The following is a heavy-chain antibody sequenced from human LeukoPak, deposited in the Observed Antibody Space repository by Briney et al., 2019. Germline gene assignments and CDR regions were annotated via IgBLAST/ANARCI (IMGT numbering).Heavy chain of an antibody. D-gene: IGHD3-22*01. CDR2: IYYSGST. Sequence: PSETLSLTCTVSGGSISSYYWSWIRQPPGKGLEWIGYIYYSGSTNYNPSLKSRVTISVDTSKNQFSLKLSSVTAADTAVYYCAREARERRNYYDSSGPTRYYFDYWGQGTLVTVSS. J-gene: IGHJ4*02. V-gene: IGHV4-59*01. CDR1: GGSISSYY. CDR3: AREARERRNYYDSSGPTRYYFDY.